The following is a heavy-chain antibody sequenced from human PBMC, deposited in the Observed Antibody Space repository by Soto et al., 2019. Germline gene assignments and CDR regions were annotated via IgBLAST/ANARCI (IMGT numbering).Heavy chain of an antibody. V-gene: IGHV5-10-1*01. CDR3: ASSGVVPTAPFDY. Sequence: PGESLKISCNGSGYRFTSYWISWVRQMPGKGLEWMGRIGPSDSYTNYSPSFQGHVTLSVDKSISTAYLQWSSLKASDTAMYYCASSGVVPTAPFDYWGQGTLVIVSS. CDR1: GYRFTSYW. J-gene: IGHJ4*02. D-gene: IGHD2-2*01. CDR2: IGPSDSYT.